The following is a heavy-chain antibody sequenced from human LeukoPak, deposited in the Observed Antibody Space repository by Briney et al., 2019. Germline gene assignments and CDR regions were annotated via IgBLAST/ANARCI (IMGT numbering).Heavy chain of an antibody. CDR2: ISSNGGST. J-gene: IGHJ2*01. V-gene: IGHV3-64*01. D-gene: IGHD6-19*01. Sequence: GRSLRLSCAASGFSFSSYAVHWVRLAPGKGLEYVSAISSNGGSTYYANSVKGRFTISRDNSKNTLYLQMGSLRAEDMAVYYCARSGSQWLGLNAGYFDLWGRGTLVTVSS. CDR3: ARSGSQWLGLNAGYFDL. CDR1: GFSFSSYA.